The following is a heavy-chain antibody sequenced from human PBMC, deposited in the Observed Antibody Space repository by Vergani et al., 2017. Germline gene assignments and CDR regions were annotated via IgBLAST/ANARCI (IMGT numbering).Heavy chain of an antibody. CDR3: ARHGCMKTSGNCFTIDY. CDR1: GYSISSGYY. Sequence: QVQLQESGPGLVKPSETLSLTCVVSGYSISSGYYWGWIRQSPGKGLEWIGSIYHSGSTYYNPSLKSRVTISVDTSKNKFSLKLSSVTAADTAVYYCARHGCMKTSGNCFTIDYWGQGTLVTVSS. V-gene: IGHV4-38-2*01. J-gene: IGHJ4*02. CDR2: IYHSGST. D-gene: IGHD2-15*01.